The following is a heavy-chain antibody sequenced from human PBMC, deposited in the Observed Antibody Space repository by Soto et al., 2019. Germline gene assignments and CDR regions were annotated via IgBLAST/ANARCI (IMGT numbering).Heavy chain of an antibody. CDR2: INWNSGSI. CDR3: VKDESINWYSGHFRH. D-gene: IGHD6-13*01. V-gene: IGHV3-9*01. J-gene: IGHJ1*01. CDR1: GFTFDDYA. Sequence: LRLSCAASGFTFDDYAMHWVRQVPGKGLEWVSGINWNSGSIGYADSVKGRFAISRDNAKNSLHLQMNSLRAEDTAFYYCVKDESINWYSGHFRHWGQGTLVTV.